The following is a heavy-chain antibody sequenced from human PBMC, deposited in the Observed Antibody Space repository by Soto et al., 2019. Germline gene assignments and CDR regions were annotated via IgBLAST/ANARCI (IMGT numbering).Heavy chain of an antibody. Sequence: AGSLRLSCASSGFTFSNYAMHWRRQAPEKGLEYVSVISRNGDITYYADSVKGRFTISRDNSKNTLYLQMNSLRAEDTAVYYCAKAISAEAGISAFGMWGEGIMVSVS. J-gene: IGHJ3*02. CDR3: AKAISAEAGISAFGM. CDR2: ISRNGDIT. V-gene: IGHV3-64*02. D-gene: IGHD6-13*01. CDR1: GFTFSNYA.